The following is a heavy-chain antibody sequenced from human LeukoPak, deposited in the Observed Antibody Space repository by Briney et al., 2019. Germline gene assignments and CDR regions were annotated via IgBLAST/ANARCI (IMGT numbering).Heavy chain of an antibody. CDR3: ARAVGCKSTSCYGNRFAP. CDR2: ISGSGGST. J-gene: IGHJ5*02. CDR1: GFTFSSYG. Sequence: GGSLRLSCAASGFTFSSYGMSWVRQAPGKGLEWVSAISGSGGSTYYADSVKGRFTISRDNSKNTVYLQMSSLRVEDTAVYYCARAVGCKSTSCYGNRFAPWGQGTLVTVSS. V-gene: IGHV3-23*01. D-gene: IGHD2-2*01.